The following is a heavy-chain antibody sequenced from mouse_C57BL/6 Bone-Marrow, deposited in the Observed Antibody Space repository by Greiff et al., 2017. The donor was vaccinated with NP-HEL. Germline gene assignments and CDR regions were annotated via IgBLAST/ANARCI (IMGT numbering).Heavy chain of an antibody. CDR2: IYPRSGNA. Sequence: QVQLQQSGAELVRPGASVKLSCKASGYTFTSYGISWVKQRPGQGLEWIGVIYPRSGNAYYNEKSKGKGTLTADKSSSTAYMELRSLASEDSAVYFCAASLSRTWFAYWGQGTLVTVSA. CDR1: GYTFTSYG. V-gene: IGHV1-81*01. D-gene: IGHD1-1*01. CDR3: AASLSRTWFAY. J-gene: IGHJ3*01.